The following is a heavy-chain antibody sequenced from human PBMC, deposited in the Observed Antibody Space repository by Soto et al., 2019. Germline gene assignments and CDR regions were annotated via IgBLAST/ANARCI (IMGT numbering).Heavy chain of an antibody. D-gene: IGHD5-12*01. CDR2: IYPGDSDT. CDR3: ARLVSHSGYEPEGHY. J-gene: IGHJ4*02. Sequence: GESLKISCKGSGYSFTSYWIGWVRQMPGKGLEWMGIIYPGDSDTRYSPSFQGQVTISADKSISTAYLQWSSLKASDTAMYYCARLVSHSGYEPEGHYWGQGTLVTVSS. V-gene: IGHV5-51*01. CDR1: GYSFTSYW.